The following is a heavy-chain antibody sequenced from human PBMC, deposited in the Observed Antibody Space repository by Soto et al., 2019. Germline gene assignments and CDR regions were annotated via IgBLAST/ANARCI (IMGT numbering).Heavy chain of an antibody. J-gene: IGHJ4*02. CDR2: LYTGGTK. D-gene: IGHD4-17*01. V-gene: IGHV3-66*01. Sequence: EVQLVEFGGHLVQPGGSLRLSCAASGLNIKTNYMSWVRQAPGKGLEWVSILYTGGTKYYADSVKGRFAISRDNSGNTLYLQMSSLRAEDTAVYYCAREVTVTTPSYFNDWGQGTLVTVSS. CDR1: GLNIKTNY. CDR3: AREVTVTTPSYFND.